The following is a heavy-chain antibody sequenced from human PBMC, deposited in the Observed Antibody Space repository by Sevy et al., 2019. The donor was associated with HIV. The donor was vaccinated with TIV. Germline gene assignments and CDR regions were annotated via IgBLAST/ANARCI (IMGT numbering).Heavy chain of an antibody. CDR3: ASRGYDFWSGDYKVDYGMDV. J-gene: IGHJ6*02. CDR1: GGSISSSNW. Sequence: SETLSLTCAVSGGSISSSNWWSWVRQPPGKGLEWIGEIYHSGSTKYNPSLKSRVTISVDKSKNQFSLKLSSVTAADTAVYYCASRGYDFWSGDYKVDYGMDVWGQGTTVTVSS. D-gene: IGHD3-3*01. CDR2: IYHSGST. V-gene: IGHV4-4*02.